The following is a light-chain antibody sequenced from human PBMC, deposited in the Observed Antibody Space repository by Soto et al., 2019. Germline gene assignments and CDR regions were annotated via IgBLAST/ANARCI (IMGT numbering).Light chain of an antibody. CDR2: KAS. J-gene: IGKJ1*01. V-gene: IGKV1-5*03. CDR3: QQYISYSRA. CDR1: QSISNW. Sequence: DLQLSKSPSTLSASVGDRITITCRASQSISNWLAWYQQKPGKAPKLLIYKASSLKSGVPSRFSGSGSGTEFTLTISSLQSDDFATYYCQQYISYSRAFGQGTKVYIK.